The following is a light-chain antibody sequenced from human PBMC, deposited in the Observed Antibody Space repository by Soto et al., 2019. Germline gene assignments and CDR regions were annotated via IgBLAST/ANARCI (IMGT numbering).Light chain of an antibody. Sequence: QSALTQPASVSGSPGQSITISCTGTSSDVGSYHYVSWFQQHPGKAPKLIIFEVSDRPSGDSTRFSGSKSGDTASPTISGLQADDEADYYCSSYTSGRDVYVFGGGTKV. CDR1: SSDVGSYHY. CDR2: EVS. V-gene: IGLV2-14*01. J-gene: IGLJ1*01. CDR3: SSYTSGRDVYV.